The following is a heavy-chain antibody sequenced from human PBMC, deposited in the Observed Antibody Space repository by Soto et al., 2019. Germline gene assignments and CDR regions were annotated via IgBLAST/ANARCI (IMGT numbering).Heavy chain of an antibody. CDR2: IYYSGST. D-gene: IGHD1-26*01. V-gene: IGHV4-59*01. Sequence: QVQLQESGPGLVKPSETLSLTCTVSGGSISSYYWSWIRQPPGKGLEWIGYIYYSGSTNYNPSLKSRVTISVDTSKNQFSLKLSSVTAADTDVYYCAGSSRGALDYWGQGTLVTVSS. CDR3: AGSSRGALDY. J-gene: IGHJ4*02. CDR1: GGSISSYY.